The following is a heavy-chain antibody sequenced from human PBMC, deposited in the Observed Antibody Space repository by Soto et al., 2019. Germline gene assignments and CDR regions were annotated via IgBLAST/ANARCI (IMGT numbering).Heavy chain of an antibody. Sequence: PSETLSLTCSVSGGSMSGYYWTWIRQPPGKALEWIGYIYYSGSTNYNPSLKSRVSISIDTSKSQFSLRLTSVTAADTAVYYCARAPSGRTDFDYRGQGTLVTVSS. CDR2: IYYSGST. D-gene: IGHD1-26*01. V-gene: IGHV4-59*01. CDR1: GGSMSGYY. J-gene: IGHJ4*02. CDR3: ARAPSGRTDFDY.